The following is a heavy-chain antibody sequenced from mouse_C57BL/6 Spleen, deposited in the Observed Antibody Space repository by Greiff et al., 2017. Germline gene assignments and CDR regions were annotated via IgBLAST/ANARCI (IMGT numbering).Heavy chain of an antibody. V-gene: IGHV5-16*01. CDR2: INYDGSST. J-gene: IGHJ4*01. D-gene: IGHD2-4*01. Sequence: DVMLVESEGGLVQPGRSMKLSCTASGFTFSDYYMAWVRQVPEKGLEWVANINYDGSSTYYLDSLQSRFIISRDNAKNILNLQMSSLKSEDTATYYCAREGEGYDYDERYYYAMDYWGQGTSVTVSS. CDR3: AREGEGYDYDERYYYAMDY. CDR1: GFTFSDYY.